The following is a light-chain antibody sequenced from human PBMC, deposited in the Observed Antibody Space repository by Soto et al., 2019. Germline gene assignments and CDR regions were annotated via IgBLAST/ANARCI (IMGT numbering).Light chain of an antibody. J-gene: IGKJ1*01. Sequence: DIQMTPSPSSVSASVGDRVTITCRASQAISTWLAWYQQKPGKAPKLLIYAASNLQPGVPSRFSGSGPVTDFTLTISSLQPEDFVTYYCQQDNSFPRTFGHGTKVEIK. CDR3: QQDNSFPRT. CDR1: QAISTW. CDR2: AAS. V-gene: IGKV1D-12*01.